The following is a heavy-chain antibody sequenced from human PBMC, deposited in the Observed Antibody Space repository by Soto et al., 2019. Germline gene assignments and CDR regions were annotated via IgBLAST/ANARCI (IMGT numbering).Heavy chain of an antibody. J-gene: IGHJ3*02. V-gene: IGHV3-66*01. D-gene: IGHD4-17*01. CDR3: TRDPTTIVTTSPFDI. CDR1: GFTVMNNY. CDR2: IYADGRT. Sequence: GGSMRLSCAASGFTVMNNYFSWVSQAQGKGLEWVSVIYADGRTFYADSVKGRFTIYRDNSKNTVSLQMNSLRVEDTAVYYCTRDPTTIVTTSPFDIWGQGTMVTVSS.